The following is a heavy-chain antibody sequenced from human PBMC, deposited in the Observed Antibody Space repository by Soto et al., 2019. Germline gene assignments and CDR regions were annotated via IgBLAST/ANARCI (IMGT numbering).Heavy chain of an antibody. V-gene: IGHV3-30-3*01. D-gene: IGHD6-6*01. CDR2: ISYDGSNK. J-gene: IGHJ6*02. Sequence: QVQLVESGGGVVQPGRSLRLSCAASGFTFSSYAMHWVRQAPGKGLEWVAFISYDGSNKYYADSVKGRFTISRDNSKNTLYLQMNSLRAEDTAVYYCARDSSSNYYYYYGMDVWGQGTTVTVSS. CDR3: ARDSSSNYYYYYGMDV. CDR1: GFTFSSYA.